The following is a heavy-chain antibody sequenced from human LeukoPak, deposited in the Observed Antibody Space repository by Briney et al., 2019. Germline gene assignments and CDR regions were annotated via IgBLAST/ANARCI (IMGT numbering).Heavy chain of an antibody. Sequence: GASVKVSCKASGGTFSSYAISWVRQAPGQGLEWMGRIIPILGIANYAQKFQGRVTITPDKSTSTAYMELSSLRSEDTAVYYCALSSGHYPDYWGQGTLVTVSS. V-gene: IGHV1-69*04. CDR3: ALSSGHYPDY. CDR2: IIPILGIA. D-gene: IGHD3-22*01. J-gene: IGHJ4*02. CDR1: GGTFSSYA.